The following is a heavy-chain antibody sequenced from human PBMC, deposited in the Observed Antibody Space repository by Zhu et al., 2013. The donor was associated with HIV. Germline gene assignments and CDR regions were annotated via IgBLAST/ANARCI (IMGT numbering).Heavy chain of an antibody. CDR2: IYYSGST. J-gene: IGHJ6*03. D-gene: IGHD3-9*01. Sequence: GGSISSSDYYWGWVRQPPGKGLEWIGSIYYSGSTHYNPSLESRVTMSVDTSKKEFSLRLSSVTAADTAVYYCAREVAFFDRDRRSSYYHIGRLGQRDHDLRLL. V-gene: IGHV4-39*07. CDR3: AREVAFFDRDRRSSYYHIGR. CDR1: GGSISSSDYY.